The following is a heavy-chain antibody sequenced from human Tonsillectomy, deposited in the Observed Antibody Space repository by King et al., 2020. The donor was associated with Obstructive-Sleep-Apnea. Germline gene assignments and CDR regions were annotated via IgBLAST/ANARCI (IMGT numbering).Heavy chain of an antibody. CDR3: ARFPRLRAFDI. J-gene: IGHJ3*02. V-gene: IGHV1-8*01. Sequence: VQLVESGAEVKKPGASVKVSCKASGYTFTSHDINWVRQAPGQGLEWMGWMNPDSGKAGYVQKFQGRVTMTRNIAAATAYMGLGSLRSEDTAVYYCARFPRLRAFDIWGQGTMVAVS. CDR2: MNPDSGKA. CDR1: GYTFTSHD.